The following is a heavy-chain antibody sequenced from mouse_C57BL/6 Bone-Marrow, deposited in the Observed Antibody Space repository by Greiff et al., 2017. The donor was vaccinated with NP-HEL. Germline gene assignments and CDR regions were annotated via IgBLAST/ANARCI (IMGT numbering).Heavy chain of an antibody. J-gene: IGHJ3*01. CDR3: TKGLRRGV. D-gene: IGHD2-4*01. Sequence: QVHVQQSGAELVRPGASVTLSCKASGYTFTDYEMHWVKQTPVHGLEWIGAIDPETGGTAYNQKFKGKAILTADKSSSTAYMELRSLTSEDSASYYCTKGLRRGVWGQGTLVTVSA. CDR2: IDPETGGT. V-gene: IGHV1-15*01. CDR1: GYTFTDYE.